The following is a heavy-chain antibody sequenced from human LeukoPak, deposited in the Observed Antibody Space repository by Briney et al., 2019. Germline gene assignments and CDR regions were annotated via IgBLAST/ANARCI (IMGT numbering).Heavy chain of an antibody. CDR1: GLTFSSYA. Sequence: GGSLRLSCAASGLTFSSYAMSWVRQAPGKGLEWVSAISGSGGSTYYADSVKGRFTISRDNSKNTLYLQMNSLRAEDTAVYYCAKDIGGSYYENYWGQGTLVTVSS. D-gene: IGHD1-26*01. V-gene: IGHV3-23*01. CDR3: AKDIGGSYYENY. CDR2: ISGSGGST. J-gene: IGHJ4*02.